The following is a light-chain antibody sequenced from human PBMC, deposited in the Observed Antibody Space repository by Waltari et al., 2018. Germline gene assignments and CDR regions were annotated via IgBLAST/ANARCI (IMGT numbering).Light chain of an antibody. V-gene: IGKV1-39*01. CDR2: AAS. J-gene: IGKJ3*01. Sequence: DIQMTQSPSSLSASVGDRVSITCRASQSISTHLNWYQQKQGKAPKLLIYAASNLQSGVPSRFSGRGSETDFTLTISSLQPEDFAVYYCQQSYNTPRTFGPGTKVDIK. CDR3: QQSYNTPRT. CDR1: QSISTH.